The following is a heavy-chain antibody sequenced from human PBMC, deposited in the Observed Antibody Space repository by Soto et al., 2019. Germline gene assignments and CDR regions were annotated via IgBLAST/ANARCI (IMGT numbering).Heavy chain of an antibody. CDR2: INSDGSST. CDR3: ASSHPGVDPYSFYYGMDV. J-gene: IGHJ6*02. D-gene: IGHD3-10*01. CDR1: GFTFSYYW. Sequence: GGSLRLSCAATGFTFSYYWMHWVRQAPGKGLVWVSRINSDGSSTSYADSVKGRFTISRDNGKNTLYLQMNGLRAEDTALYYCASSHPGVDPYSFYYGMDVWGQGTTVTVSS. V-gene: IGHV3-74*01.